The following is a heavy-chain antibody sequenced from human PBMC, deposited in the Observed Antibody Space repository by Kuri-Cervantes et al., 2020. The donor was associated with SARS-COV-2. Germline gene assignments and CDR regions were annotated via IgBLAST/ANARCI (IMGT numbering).Heavy chain of an antibody. V-gene: IGHV3-74*01. CDR3: ARAVSGGNSHYDF. CDR1: GFTFSDYS. J-gene: IGHJ4*02. CDR2: IKSDGSST. Sequence: GGSMRLSCVVYGFTFSDYSMHWVRQGPGRGLVWVSRIKSDGSSTSYADSVEGRFTISRDNAKNTLYLQMNSLRAEDTAVYYCARAVSGGNSHYDFWGQGALVTVSS. D-gene: IGHD4-23*01.